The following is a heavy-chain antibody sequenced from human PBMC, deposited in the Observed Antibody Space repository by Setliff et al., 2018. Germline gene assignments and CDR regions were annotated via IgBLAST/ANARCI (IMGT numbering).Heavy chain of an antibody. CDR3: ARSAGIAMARRDILDI. D-gene: IGHD6-19*01. CDR1: GGSISDYY. V-gene: IGHV4-59*08. J-gene: IGHJ3*02. Sequence: SETLSLTCTVSGGSISDYYWSWIRQAPGKGLEWIGYIYYGGSTYYNPSLKSRVTISVDTSKNQFSLKLSSVTAADTAVYYCARSAGIAMARRDILDIWGQGTVVTVSS. CDR2: IYYGGST.